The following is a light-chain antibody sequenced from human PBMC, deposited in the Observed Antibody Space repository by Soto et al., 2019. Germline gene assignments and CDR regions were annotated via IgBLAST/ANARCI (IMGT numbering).Light chain of an antibody. CDR1: QSISSW. CDR2: RAS. V-gene: IGKV1-5*03. CDR3: QQYNSYSLT. Sequence: DIQMTQSPSTLSASVGDRVTITCRASQSISSWLAWYQQKPGKAPKLLIYRASSLQSGVPSRFSGSGSGTEFTLTISRLQHDDFANYYCQQYNSYSLTFGGGTKVEIK. J-gene: IGKJ4*02.